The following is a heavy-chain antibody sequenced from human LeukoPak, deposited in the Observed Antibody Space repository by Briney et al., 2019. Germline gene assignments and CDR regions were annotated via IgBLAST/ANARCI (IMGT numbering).Heavy chain of an antibody. J-gene: IGHJ4*02. Sequence: GASVKVSCKTSGYTFTGYDINWVRQAPGQGLEWMGWMKSNSGDTHFAQKFQGRVTMTRNTSISTAFMELSSLRSEDTAVYYCARGKYSSSWYPFDYWGQGSLVTVSS. CDR3: ARGKYSSSWYPFDY. CDR2: MKSNSGDT. V-gene: IGHV1-8*01. CDR1: GYTFTGYD. D-gene: IGHD6-13*01.